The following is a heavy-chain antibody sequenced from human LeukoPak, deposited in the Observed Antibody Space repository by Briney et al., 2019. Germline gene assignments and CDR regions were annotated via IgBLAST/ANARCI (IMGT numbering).Heavy chain of an antibody. V-gene: IGHV1-2*02. D-gene: IGHD6-19*01. CDR3: ARRGIPVAGTAYFDL. Sequence: ASVKVSCKASGYSFTGYYMHGVRQAPGQGLEWMGWIYPKSGATNYAQKFRGRVTMSRDTSINTVYMEVTRLRSDDTAMYYCARRGIPVAGTAYFDLWGRGTLVTVSS. CDR1: GYSFTGYY. J-gene: IGHJ2*01. CDR2: IYPKSGAT.